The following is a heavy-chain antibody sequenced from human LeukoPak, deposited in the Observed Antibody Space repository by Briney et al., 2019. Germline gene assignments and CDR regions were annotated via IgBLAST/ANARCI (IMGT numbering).Heavy chain of an antibody. J-gene: IGHJ4*02. CDR3: ARDLGPPAPFDY. D-gene: IGHD1-26*01. Sequence: ASVKVSCKASGYTFTGYYTHWVRQAPGQGLEWMGWINPNSGGTNYAQKLQGRVTMTRDTSISTAYMELSRLRSDDTAVYYCARDLGPPAPFDYWGQGTLVTVSS. CDR2: INPNSGGT. V-gene: IGHV1-2*02. CDR1: GYTFTGYY.